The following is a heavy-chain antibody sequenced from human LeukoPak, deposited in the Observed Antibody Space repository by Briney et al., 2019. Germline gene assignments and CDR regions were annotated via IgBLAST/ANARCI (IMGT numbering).Heavy chain of an antibody. V-gene: IGHV4-59*01. CDR1: GGSISSYY. CDR2: IYYSGST. D-gene: IGHD4-23*01. J-gene: IGHJ4*02. Sequence: PSETLSLTCTVSGGSISSYYWSWIRQPPGKGLEWIGYIYYSGSTNYNPSLKSRVTISVDTSKNQFSLKLSSVTAADTAVYYCARLVRSYYFDYWGQGTLVTVSS. CDR3: ARLVRSYYFDY.